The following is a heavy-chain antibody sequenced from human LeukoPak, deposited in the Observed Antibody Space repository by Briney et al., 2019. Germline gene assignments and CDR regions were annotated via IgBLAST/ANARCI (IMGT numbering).Heavy chain of an antibody. V-gene: IGHV4-4*07. D-gene: IGHD5-12*01. CDR1: GGSIGNYH. J-gene: IGHJ4*02. CDR2: IHASGTT. CDR3: ARRDTNSGWSFDL. Sequence: SETLPLTCSVSGGSIGNYHWSWIRQPAGKGLEWIGQIHASGTTNYYPPLKSRLTMSIHTPENQVSLTVTSVTAADSALYYCARRDTNSGWSFDLWGQGALALVSS.